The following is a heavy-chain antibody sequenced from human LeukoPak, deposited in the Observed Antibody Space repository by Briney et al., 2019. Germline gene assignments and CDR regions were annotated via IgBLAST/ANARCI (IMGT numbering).Heavy chain of an antibody. Sequence: PSETLSLTCAVYGGSFSGYYWSWIRQPPGKGLEWIGEINHSGSTNYNPSLKSRVTISVDRSKNQFSLKLSSVTAADTAVYYCARERFYYFDYWGQGTLVTVSS. CDR3: ARERFYYFDY. J-gene: IGHJ4*02. CDR1: GGSFSGYY. V-gene: IGHV4-34*01. CDR2: INHSGST. D-gene: IGHD3-3*01.